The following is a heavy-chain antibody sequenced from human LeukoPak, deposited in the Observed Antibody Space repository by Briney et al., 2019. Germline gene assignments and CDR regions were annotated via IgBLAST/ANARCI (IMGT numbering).Heavy chain of an antibody. CDR1: GFTFSSYW. D-gene: IGHD6-13*01. V-gene: IGHV3-7*04. J-gene: IGHJ4*02. CDR2: IKQDGSEK. Sequence: GGSLRLSCAASGFTFSSYWMSWVRQAPGKGLEWVANIKQDGSEKYYVDSVKGRFTISRDNAKNSLYLQMNSLRAEDTAVYYCARAWRSWLEYYFDYWGQGTLVTVSS. CDR3: ARAWRSWLEYYFDY.